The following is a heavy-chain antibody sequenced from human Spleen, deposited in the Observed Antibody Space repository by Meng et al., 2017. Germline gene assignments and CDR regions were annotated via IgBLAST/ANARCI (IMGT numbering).Heavy chain of an antibody. D-gene: IGHD2-21*02. CDR3: ASPCGSDCYNLFDP. V-gene: IGHV3-30*02. J-gene: IGHJ5*02. CDR2: SWNDGSIQ. CDR1: GFTFSNYG. Sequence: GESLKISCAASGFTFSNYGMHWVRQAPGKGLEWVALSWNDGSIQFYAESVKGRFTISRDHSENTLYLQMNSLRAEDTAVYYCASPCGSDCYNLFDPWGQGTLVTVSS.